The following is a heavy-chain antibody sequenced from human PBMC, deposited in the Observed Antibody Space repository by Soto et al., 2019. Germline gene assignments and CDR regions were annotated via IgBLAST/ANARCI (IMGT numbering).Heavy chain of an antibody. CDR2: ISAYNGNT. CDR3: ESNPGGRITTFGDPFDY. J-gene: IGHJ4*03. CDR1: GYTFTSYG. D-gene: IGHD3-3*01. V-gene: IGHV1-18*01. Sequence: ASVKVSCKASGYTFTSYGISWVRQAPGQGLEWMGWISAYNGNTNYAQKLQGRVTMTTDTSTSTAYMELRTVRSDETAAHHCESNPGGRITTFGDPFDYWGHGNLVNRLL.